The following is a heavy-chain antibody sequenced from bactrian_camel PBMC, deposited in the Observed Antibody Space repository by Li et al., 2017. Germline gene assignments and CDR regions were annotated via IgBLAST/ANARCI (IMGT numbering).Heavy chain of an antibody. CDR1: GFTFSSRE. V-gene: IGHV3S40*01. CDR3: RQIVLTCPSRGVGRAT. CDR2: VDRGDRRA. J-gene: IGHJ4*01. Sequence: VQLVESGGGLVLPGGSLRLSCVVSGFTFSSREMSWVRQAPGKGLEWIAGVDRGDRRAYYADSVKGRFTISRDNAKNTVILQMDNLNLRTLPCTTVRQIVLTCPSRGVGRATGARGPRSPSP. D-gene: IGHD5*01.